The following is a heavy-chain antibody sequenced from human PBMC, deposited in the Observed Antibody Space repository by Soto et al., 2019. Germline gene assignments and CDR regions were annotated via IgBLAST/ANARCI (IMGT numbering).Heavy chain of an antibody. V-gene: IGHV3-7*03. Sequence: GGSLRLSCAASGFTFSSYWMSWVRQAPGKGLEWVANIKQDGSENYYVDSVRGRFTISRDNAKNSLYLQMNSLRAEDTAVYYCVKDFGGSYGYAPLDYWGREPWSPSPQ. D-gene: IGHD5-18*01. CDR2: IKQDGSEN. CDR3: VKDFGGSYGYAPLDY. J-gene: IGHJ4*02. CDR1: GFTFSSYW.